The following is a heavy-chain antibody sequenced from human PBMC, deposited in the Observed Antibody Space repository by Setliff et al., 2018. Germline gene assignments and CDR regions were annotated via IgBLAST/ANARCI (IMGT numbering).Heavy chain of an antibody. D-gene: IGHD3-3*01. V-gene: IGHV4-31*02. CDR1: GGSISSGGYY. J-gene: IGHJ3*02. CDR3: ARVGARYDFWSGYYSPDALDI. Sequence: PSETLSLTCTVSGGSISSGGYYWSWIRQHPGKGLEWIGYIYYSGSTYYNPSLKSRVTISVDTSKNQFSLKLSSVTAADTAVYYCARVGARYDFWSGYYSPDALDIWGQGTMVTVSS. CDR2: IYYSGST.